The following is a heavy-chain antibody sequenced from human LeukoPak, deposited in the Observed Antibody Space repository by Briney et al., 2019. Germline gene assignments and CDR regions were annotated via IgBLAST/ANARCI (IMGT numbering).Heavy chain of an antibody. CDR3: ARDILAVGATHYFDY. D-gene: IGHD1-26*01. CDR2: INPNSGGT. CDR1: GYTFTGYY. V-gene: IGHV1-2*06. J-gene: IGHJ4*02. Sequence: ASVKVSCKASGYTFTGYYMHWVRQAPGQGLEWMGRINPNSGGTNYAQKFQGRVTMTRDTSISTAYMELSRLRSDDTAVYYCARDILAVGATHYFDYWGQGSLVTVSS.